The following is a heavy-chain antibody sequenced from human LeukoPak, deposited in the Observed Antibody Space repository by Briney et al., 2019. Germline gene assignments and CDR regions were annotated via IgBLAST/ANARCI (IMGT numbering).Heavy chain of an antibody. CDR3: ARENYYDSSGYCAFVDY. J-gene: IGHJ4*02. CDR1: GFTFSSYA. CDR2: ISGSGGST. Sequence: PGGSLRLSCAASGFTFSSYAMSWVRQAPGKGLEWVSAISGSGGSTYYADSVKGRFTISRDNSKNTLYLQMNSLRAEDTAVYYCARENYYDSSGYCAFVDYWGQGTLVTVSS. V-gene: IGHV3-23*01. D-gene: IGHD3-22*01.